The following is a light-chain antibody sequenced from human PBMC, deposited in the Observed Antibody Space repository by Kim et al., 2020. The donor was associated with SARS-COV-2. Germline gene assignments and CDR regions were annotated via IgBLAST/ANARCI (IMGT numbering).Light chain of an antibody. V-gene: IGKV3-11*01. CDR2: DAS. Sequence: PGERATLSCRASQSVSTYLAWYQHKPGQPPRLLIHDASNRATGIPPRFSGSGSGTDFTLTISSLEPEDFAIYYCQQRSNWPPTFGGGTKVDI. CDR1: QSVSTY. CDR3: QQRSNWPPT. J-gene: IGKJ4*01.